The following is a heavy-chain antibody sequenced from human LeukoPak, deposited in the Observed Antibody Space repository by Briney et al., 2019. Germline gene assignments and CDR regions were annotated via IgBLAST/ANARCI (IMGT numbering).Heavy chain of an antibody. CDR3: ARPKNRENYWRAFDI. CDR1: GFPFSSYW. J-gene: IGHJ3*02. V-gene: IGHV3-7*03. Sequence: GGSLRLSCVASGFPFSSYWMTWVRQAPGKGLEWVANIKQDGSKKPYVDSVKGRFTISRDNAKNSLHLQMDNLRAEDTAVYYCARPKNRENYWRAFDIWGQGTMVTVSS. CDR2: IKQDGSKK. D-gene: IGHD1-7*01.